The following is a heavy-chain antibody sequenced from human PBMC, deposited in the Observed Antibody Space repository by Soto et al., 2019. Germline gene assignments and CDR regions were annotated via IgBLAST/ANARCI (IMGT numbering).Heavy chain of an antibody. CDR1: GFTFSSYE. CDR2: INLSGSTI. Sequence: ESGGGLVQPGGSLRLSCAASGFTFSSYEMNWVRQAPGKGLEWVSYINLSGSTIYYADSVKGRFTISRDNAKNSLYLQMNSLRAEDTAVYYCASSITGTFWGQGTLVTVSS. D-gene: IGHD1-7*01. V-gene: IGHV3-48*03. J-gene: IGHJ4*02. CDR3: ASSITGTF.